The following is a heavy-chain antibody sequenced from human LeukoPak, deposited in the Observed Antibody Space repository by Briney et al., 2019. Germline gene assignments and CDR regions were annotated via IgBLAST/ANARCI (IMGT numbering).Heavy chain of an antibody. J-gene: IGHJ6*03. CDR3: AKGLIAVAGTRFAGGYMDV. CDR1: GFTFSSYA. Sequence: GGFLRLSCAASGFTFSSYAMSWVRQAPGKGLEWVSSISGSGVSTYYADSVQGRFTISRDNSKSALYLQMNSLRAEDTAVYYCAKGLIAVAGTRFAGGYMDVWGKGTTVTVSS. V-gene: IGHV3-23*01. D-gene: IGHD6-19*01. CDR2: ISGSGVST.